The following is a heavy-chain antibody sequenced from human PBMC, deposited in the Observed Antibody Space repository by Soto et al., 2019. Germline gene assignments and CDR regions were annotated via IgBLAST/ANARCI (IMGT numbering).Heavy chain of an antibody. J-gene: IGHJ5*02. CDR1: GYTFTGYY. CDR3: AREHCSGGSCYRWFDP. CDR2: INPNSGGT. Sequence: QVQLVQSGAEVKKPGASVKVSCKASGYTFTGYYMHWVRQAPGQGLEWMGWINPNSGGTNYAQKFQGRVTMTRDTSISTAYMELSRLRSDDTVVYYCAREHCSGGSCYRWFDPWGQGTLVTVSS. V-gene: IGHV1-2*02. D-gene: IGHD2-15*01.